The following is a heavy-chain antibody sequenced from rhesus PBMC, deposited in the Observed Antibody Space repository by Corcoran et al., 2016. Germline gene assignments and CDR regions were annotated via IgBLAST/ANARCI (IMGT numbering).Heavy chain of an antibody. J-gene: IGHJ6*01. CDR1: GGSISSNY. CDR3: ARDLSTYGLDS. CDR2: IYGSGGST. Sequence: QVQLQESGPGLVKPSETLSLTCAVSGGSISSNYWSWIRQAPVKGLEWLGRIYGSGGSTDYNPSLKVRVPISTDTSKNQFSLKLSSVTAADTAVYYCARDLSTYGLDSWGQGVVVTVSS. V-gene: IGHV4-160*01.